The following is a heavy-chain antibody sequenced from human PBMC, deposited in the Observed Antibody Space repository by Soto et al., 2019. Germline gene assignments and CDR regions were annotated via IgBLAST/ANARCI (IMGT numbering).Heavy chain of an antibody. CDR2: INPNSGGT. V-gene: IGHV1-2*02. J-gene: IGHJ4*02. CDR1: GYTFTGYY. CDR3: AGGTSLGPLGVDY. Sequence: QVQLVQSGAEVKKPGASVKVSCKASGYTFTGYYMHWVRQAPGQGLEWMGWINPNSGGTNYAQKFQGRVTITADESTGTAYMELSSLRSEDTAVYYCAGGTSLGPLGVDYWGQGTLVTVSS. D-gene: IGHD1-7*01.